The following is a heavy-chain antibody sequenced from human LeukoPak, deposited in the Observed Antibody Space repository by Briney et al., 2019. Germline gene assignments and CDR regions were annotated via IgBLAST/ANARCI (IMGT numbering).Heavy chain of an antibody. CDR3: IRGLGGGSDY. D-gene: IGHD4-23*01. CDR2: INSDGSTT. V-gene: IGHV3-74*03. Sequence: GGSLRLSCAASGFSFSGSWMHWVRQAPAKGLVWVSRINSDGSTTTYADSVQGRFTISRDNAKNTLYLQMNSLRAEDTAVYYCIRGLGGGSDYWGLGTLVTVAS. J-gene: IGHJ4*02. CDR1: GFSFSGSW.